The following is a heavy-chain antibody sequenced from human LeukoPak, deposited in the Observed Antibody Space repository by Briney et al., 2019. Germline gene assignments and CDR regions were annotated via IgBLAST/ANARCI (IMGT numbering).Heavy chain of an antibody. Sequence: PGGSLRLSCAASGFTFSSYSMDWVRQAPGKGLEWVSSISSSSSYIYYADSVKGRFTISRDNAKNSLYLQMNSLRAEDTAVYYCAREAFGGSGVFDYWGQGTLVTVSS. CDR1: GFTFSSYS. CDR3: AREAFGGSGVFDY. D-gene: IGHD6-19*01. CDR2: ISSSSSYI. J-gene: IGHJ4*02. V-gene: IGHV3-21*01.